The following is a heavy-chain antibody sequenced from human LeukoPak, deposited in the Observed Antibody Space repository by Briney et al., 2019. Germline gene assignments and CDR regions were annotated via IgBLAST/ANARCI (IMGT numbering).Heavy chain of an antibody. Sequence: GGSLRLSCAASGFTFCSYGMSWVRPAPGEGLEWVSRFSGSGGNTYYADSETGRFTIPRYNYRRTLYLQMNSLRAEDAAVYHGAKDYYSRSQVDIYYYMDVWGKGTTVTVSS. CDR1: GFTFCSYG. CDR3: AKDYYSRSQVDIYYYMDV. V-gene: IGHV3-23*01. J-gene: IGHJ6*03. D-gene: IGHD6-13*01. CDR2: FSGSGGNT.